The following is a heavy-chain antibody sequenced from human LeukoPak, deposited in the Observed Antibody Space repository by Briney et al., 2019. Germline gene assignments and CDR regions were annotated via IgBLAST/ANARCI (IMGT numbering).Heavy chain of an antibody. V-gene: IGHV1-46*01. CDR3: ARDTSSGTYSGSNWDPEYWFDP. CDR1: GYTFTSYY. D-gene: IGHD1-26*01. Sequence: ASVKVSCKASGYTFTSYYMHWVRQAPGQGLEWMGIINPSGGSTSYAQKFQGRVTMTRDTSTSTVYMELSSLRSEDTAVHYCARDTSSGTYSGSNWDPEYWFDPWGQGTLVTVSS. J-gene: IGHJ5*02. CDR2: INPSGGST.